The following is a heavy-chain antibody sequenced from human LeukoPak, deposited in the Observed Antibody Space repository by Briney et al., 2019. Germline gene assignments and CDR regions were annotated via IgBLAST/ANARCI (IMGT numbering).Heavy chain of an antibody. CDR1: GFTFSTYS. CDR3: ARVPSSGSYPR. Sequence: GGSLRLSCAASGFTFSTYSMNWVRQAPGKGLEWVSYISSSSNTIYYADSVKGRFTISRDNAKNSLYLQMNSLRAEDTAVYYCARVPSSGSYPRWGQGTLVTVSS. CDR2: ISSSSNTI. V-gene: IGHV3-48*04. D-gene: IGHD1-26*01. J-gene: IGHJ4*02.